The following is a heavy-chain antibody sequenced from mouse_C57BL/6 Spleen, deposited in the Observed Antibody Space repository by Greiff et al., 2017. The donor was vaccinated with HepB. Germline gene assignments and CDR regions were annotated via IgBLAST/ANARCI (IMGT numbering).Heavy chain of an antibody. J-gene: IGHJ2*01. CDR2: IYPGDGDT. V-gene: IGHV1-82*01. CDR1: GYAFSSSW. CDR3: AREEIY. Sequence: QVQLQQSGPELVKPGASVKISCKASGYAFSSSWMNWVKQRPGKGLVWIGRIYPGDGDTNYNGKFKGKATLTADKSSSTAYMQLSSLTSEDSAVYFCAREEIYWGQGTTLTVSS.